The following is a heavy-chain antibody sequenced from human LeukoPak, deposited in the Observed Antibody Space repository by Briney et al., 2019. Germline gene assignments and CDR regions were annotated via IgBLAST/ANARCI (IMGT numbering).Heavy chain of an antibody. CDR3: ARVAVRASLDY. CDR1: GFTFSSYW. Sequence: GGSLRLSCAASGFTFSSYWMSWVRQAPGKGLEWVANIKQDGSERYYVDSVKGRFTISRDNAKNSLYLQMNSLRAEDTAVYYCARVAVRASLDYWGQGTLVAVSP. V-gene: IGHV3-7*01. CDR2: IKQDGSER. J-gene: IGHJ4*02. D-gene: IGHD4-23*01.